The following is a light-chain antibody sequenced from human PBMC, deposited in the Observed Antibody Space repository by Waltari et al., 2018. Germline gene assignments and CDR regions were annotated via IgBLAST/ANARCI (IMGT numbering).Light chain of an antibody. CDR1: QAISNY. J-gene: IGKJ2*01. V-gene: IGKV1-33*01. Sequence: DIQMTQSPSSLSASVGDRVTITRQASQAISNYLNWYQQKPGKAPKLLIYDASNLETGVPSRFSGSGSGTDFTFTISSLQPEDIATYYCQQYDNLPPRTFGQGTKLEIK. CDR3: QQYDNLPPRT. CDR2: DAS.